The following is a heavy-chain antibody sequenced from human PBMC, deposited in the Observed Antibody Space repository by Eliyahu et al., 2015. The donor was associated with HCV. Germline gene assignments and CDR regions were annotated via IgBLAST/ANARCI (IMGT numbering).Heavy chain of an antibody. V-gene: IGHV4-34*01. J-gene: IGHJ4*02. CDR1: GGSFSGYY. D-gene: IGHD2-2*01. CDR3: TVGYCSSNSCYRDY. Sequence: QVQLQQWGAGLLKPSETLSLTCAVYGGSFSGYYWSWIRQPPGKGLEGVWGNHPRGKNQHKPSLKSRVTISVDTPKNQFFLKLNSVTAADTAVYYCTVGYCSSNSCYRDYWGQGTLVTVSS. CDR2: NHPRGKN.